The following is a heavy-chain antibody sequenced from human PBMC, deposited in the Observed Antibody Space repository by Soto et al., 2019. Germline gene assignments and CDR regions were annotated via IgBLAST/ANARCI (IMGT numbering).Heavy chain of an antibody. Sequence: ESGGGLVQPGGSLRLSCAASGIPVSRNYMTWVRQAPGKGLEWVSVLHSGGDTYYANSVKGRFTISRHDSTNTLFLQMNSLTAEDAAVYYSARDGPYYYASRMDVWGQGTTVTVSS. V-gene: IGHV3-53*04. CDR1: GIPVSRNY. J-gene: IGHJ6*02. CDR3: ARDGPYYYASRMDV. D-gene: IGHD3-10*01. CDR2: LHSGGDT.